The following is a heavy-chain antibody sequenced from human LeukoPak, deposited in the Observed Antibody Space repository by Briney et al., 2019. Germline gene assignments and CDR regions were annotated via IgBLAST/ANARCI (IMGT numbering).Heavy chain of an antibody. Sequence: SETLSLTCTVSGDSISSSSYYWNWIRQPAGKGLEWIGRIYASGSTNYNPSLKSRVTISVDTSKNQFSLQLSSVTAADTAVYYCARDRDYCSSSSCYNWFDPWGQGTLVTVSS. D-gene: IGHD2-2*01. J-gene: IGHJ5*02. V-gene: IGHV4-61*02. CDR3: ARDRDYCSSSSCYNWFDP. CDR1: GDSISSSSYY. CDR2: IYASGST.